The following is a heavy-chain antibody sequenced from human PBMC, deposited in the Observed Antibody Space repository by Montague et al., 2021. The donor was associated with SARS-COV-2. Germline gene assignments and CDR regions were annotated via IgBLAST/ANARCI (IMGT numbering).Heavy chain of an antibody. V-gene: IGHV4-39*02. CDR3: ARGTRVVGITPGFRW. Sequence: SETLSLTCSVSGDSIRSSGYYWGWIRQSPGKGLEWIGEIDHTGDTKYNPSLKSRVTISVDKSKNQFSLNVTSMTAADTAMYYCARGTRVVGITPGFRWWGQGTQVAVSS. CDR1: GDSIRSSGYY. D-gene: IGHD3-22*01. CDR2: IDHTGDT. J-gene: IGHJ4*02.